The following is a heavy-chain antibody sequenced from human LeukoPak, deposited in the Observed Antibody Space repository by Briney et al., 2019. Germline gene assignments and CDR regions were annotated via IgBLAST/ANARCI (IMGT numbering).Heavy chain of an antibody. CDR1: GNTFTDYY. CDR2: INTNSGGT. CDR3: ARGYPNYYGP. Sequence: ASVKVSCKASGNTFTDYYLHWVRQAPGQGLGWMGWINTNSGGTRYAQKFQGRVTMTRDTSISTAFLELSRLTSDDTAVYYCARGYPNYYGPWGQGTTVTVSS. D-gene: IGHD3-10*01. J-gene: IGHJ3*01. V-gene: IGHV1-2*02.